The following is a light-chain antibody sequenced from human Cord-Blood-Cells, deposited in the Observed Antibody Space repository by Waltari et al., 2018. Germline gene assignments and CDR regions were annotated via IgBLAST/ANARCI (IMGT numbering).Light chain of an antibody. CDR2: QDS. V-gene: IGLV3-1*01. CDR1: TLGEKS. J-gene: IGLJ2*01. CDR3: QAWDSSTVV. Sequence: SYELTQPPSASVSPGQTASITRSGDTLGEKSGCWYQQKPGQSPVLVIYQDSKRPSGIPERFSGSNSGNTATLTISGTQAMDEADYYCQAWDSSTVVFGGGTKLTVL.